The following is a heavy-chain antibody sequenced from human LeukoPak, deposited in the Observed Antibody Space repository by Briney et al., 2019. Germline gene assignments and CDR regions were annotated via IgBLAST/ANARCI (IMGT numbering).Heavy chain of an antibody. V-gene: IGHV3-7*01. CDR3: ARDGDYYDSTPYFDY. J-gene: IGHJ4*02. CDR1: GFTFSSYW. Sequence: PGGSLRLSCAASGFTFSSYWMSWVRQAPGKGLEWVANIKQDGSEKYYVDSVKGRFTISRDNAKNSLYLQMNSLRAEDTAVYYCARDGDYYDSTPYFDYWGQGTLVTVSS. CDR2: IKQDGSEK. D-gene: IGHD3-22*01.